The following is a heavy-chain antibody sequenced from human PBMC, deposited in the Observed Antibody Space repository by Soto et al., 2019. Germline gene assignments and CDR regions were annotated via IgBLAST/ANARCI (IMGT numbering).Heavy chain of an antibody. D-gene: IGHD6-19*01. CDR2: ISSSGSTI. CDR1: GFTFSSYE. Sequence: EVQLVESGGGLVQPGGSLRLSCAASGFTFSSYEMNWVRQAPGEGLEWASYISSSGSTIYYADSVKGRFTISRDNAKNSLYVQMYSLEVEDTAVYYRARRGWRGSSGWNEYYQHWGQGGLVIDFS. CDR3: ARRGWRGSSGWNEYYQH. V-gene: IGHV3-48*03. J-gene: IGHJ1*01.